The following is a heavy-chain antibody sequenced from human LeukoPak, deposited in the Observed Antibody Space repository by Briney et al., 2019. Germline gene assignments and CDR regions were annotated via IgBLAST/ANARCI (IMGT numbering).Heavy chain of an antibody. Sequence: GGSLRLSCAASGFTFSSYGMHWVRQAPGEGLEWMAIISDDGSNKYYADSVRGRFTTSRDNSKNTLYLQMSSLRDEDTAVYYCAKPRLRGGYLFDYWGQGTLVTVSS. V-gene: IGHV3-30*18. J-gene: IGHJ4*02. CDR1: GFTFSSYG. CDR2: ISDDGSNK. CDR3: AKPRLRGGYLFDY. D-gene: IGHD5-12*01.